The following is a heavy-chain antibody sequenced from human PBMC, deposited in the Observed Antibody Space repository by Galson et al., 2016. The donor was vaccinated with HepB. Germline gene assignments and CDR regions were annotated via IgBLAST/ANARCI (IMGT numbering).Heavy chain of an antibody. CDR1: GFTFSDYY. Sequence: SLRLSCAASGFTFSDYYMSWIRQAPGKGLEWVSYISSGSSYTNYADSVKGRFTISRDNSKRTLYLQMNSLRDEDTAVYYCTRMSGGSPYWYFDLWGRGTLVTVSS. V-gene: IGHV3-11*03. J-gene: IGHJ2*01. D-gene: IGHD6-13*01. CDR3: TRMSGGSPYWYFDL. CDR2: ISSGSSYT.